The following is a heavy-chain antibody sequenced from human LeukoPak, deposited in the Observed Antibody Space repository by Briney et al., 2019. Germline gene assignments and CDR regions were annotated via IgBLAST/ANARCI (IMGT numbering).Heavy chain of an antibody. J-gene: IGHJ3*02. V-gene: IGHV4-59*01. CDR1: GGSISSYY. Sequence: SETLSLTCTVSGGSISSYYWSWIRQPPGKGLEWIGYIYYSGSTNYNPSLKSRVTISVDTSKNQFSLKLSSVTAADTAVYYCARDQLTTVTSDGDAFDIWGQRTMVTVSS. CDR3: ARDQLTTVTSDGDAFDI. CDR2: IYYSGST. D-gene: IGHD4-17*01.